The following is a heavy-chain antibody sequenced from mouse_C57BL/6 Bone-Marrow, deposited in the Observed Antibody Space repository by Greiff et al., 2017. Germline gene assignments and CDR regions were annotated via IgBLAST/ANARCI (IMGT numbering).Heavy chain of an antibody. Sequence: EVKLEESGGGLVQPGGSMKLSCVASGFTFSNYWMNWVRQSPEKGLEWVAQIRLKSDNYATHYAESVKGRFTISRDDSKSSVYLQMNNLRAEDTGIYYCTVPLYYGRWYFDVWGTGTTVSVSS. V-gene: IGHV6-3*01. J-gene: IGHJ1*03. CDR2: IRLKSDNYAT. CDR1: GFTFSNYW. D-gene: IGHD1-1*01. CDR3: TVPLYYGRWYFDV.